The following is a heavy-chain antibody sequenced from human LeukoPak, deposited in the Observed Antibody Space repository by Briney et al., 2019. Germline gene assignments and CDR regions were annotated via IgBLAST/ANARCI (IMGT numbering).Heavy chain of an antibody. D-gene: IGHD4-17*01. CDR1: GGSFSGYY. Sequence: PSETLSLTCAVYGGSFSGYYWSWIRQPPGKGLEWIGEINHSGSTNYNPSLKSRVTISVDTSKNQFSLQLNSVTPEDTAVYYCARVAYDYAYYFDYWGQGTLVTVSS. V-gene: IGHV4-34*01. CDR2: INHSGST. J-gene: IGHJ4*02. CDR3: ARVAYDYAYYFDY.